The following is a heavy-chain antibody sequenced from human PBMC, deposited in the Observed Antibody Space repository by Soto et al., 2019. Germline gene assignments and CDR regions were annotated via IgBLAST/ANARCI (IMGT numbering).Heavy chain of an antibody. CDR3: ARGSSGYKYYFDY. CDR2: IYHSGST. V-gene: IGHV4-4*02. D-gene: IGHD3-22*01. Sequence: SETLSLTCAVSGGSISSSNWWSWVRQPPGKGLEWIGEIYHSGSTNYNPSLKSRVTISVDKSKNQFSLKLSSVTAADTAVYYCARGSSGYKYYFDYWGQGTLVTVSS. J-gene: IGHJ4*02. CDR1: GGSISSSNW.